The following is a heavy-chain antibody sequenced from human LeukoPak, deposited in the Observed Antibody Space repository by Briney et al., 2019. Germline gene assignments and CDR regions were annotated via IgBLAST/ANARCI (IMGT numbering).Heavy chain of an antibody. D-gene: IGHD1-26*01. CDR2: IYTSGST. CDR3: ARETYGGSYHGFDY. J-gene: IGHJ4*02. V-gene: IGHV4-61*02. CDR1: GGSISSGSYY. Sequence: SETLSLTCTVSGGSISSGSYYWSWIRQPAGKGLEWIGRIYTSGSTNYNPSLKSRVNIAVDKSQNPFSLKLSSVTAADTAVYYCARETYGGSYHGFDYWGQGTLVTVSS.